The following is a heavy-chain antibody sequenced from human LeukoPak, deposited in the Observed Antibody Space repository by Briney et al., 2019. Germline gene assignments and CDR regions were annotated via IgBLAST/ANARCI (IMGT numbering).Heavy chain of an antibody. V-gene: IGHV1-69*04. CDR1: GGTFSSYA. CDR3: ARGGDSLSYYFDY. CDR2: IIPILGIA. J-gene: IGHJ4*02. D-gene: IGHD3-10*01. Sequence: SVKVSCKASGGTFSSYAISWVRQAPRQGLEWMGRIIPILGIANYAQKFQGRVTITADKSTSTAYMELSSLRSEDTAAYYCARGGDSLSYYFDYWGQGTLVTVSS.